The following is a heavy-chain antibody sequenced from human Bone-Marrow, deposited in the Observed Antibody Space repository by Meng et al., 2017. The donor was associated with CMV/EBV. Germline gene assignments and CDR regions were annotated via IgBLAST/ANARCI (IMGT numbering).Heavy chain of an antibody. V-gene: IGHV1-18*01. CDR2: ISTDNGNT. J-gene: IGHJ6*02. CDR1: GYTFTNYV. Sequence: ASVKVSCKTSGYTFTNYVINWVRQAPGQGLEWVGWISTDNGNTNSARKLKGRVTITTDESTSTAYMELSSLRSEDTAVYYCASLATVVPYKYYYYGMDVWGQGTTVTVSS. D-gene: IGHD2-2*01. CDR3: ASLATVVPYKYYYYGMDV.